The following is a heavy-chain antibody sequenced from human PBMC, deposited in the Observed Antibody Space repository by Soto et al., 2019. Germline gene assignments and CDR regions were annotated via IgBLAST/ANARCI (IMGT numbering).Heavy chain of an antibody. CDR1: GGSLNSEHYH. J-gene: IGHJ6*02. CDR2: IHYTGSV. V-gene: IGHV4-30-4*01. Sequence: PSETLSLTCTVSGGSLNSEHYHWTWIRQAPGKGQEWIGYIHYTGSVRYNPSLQSRITMSVDTSKNLFSLNLSSVTAADTAVYFCVREDDGGDRDYYGLDVWGQGTMVTVSS. D-gene: IGHD2-21*02. CDR3: VREDDGGDRDYYGLDV.